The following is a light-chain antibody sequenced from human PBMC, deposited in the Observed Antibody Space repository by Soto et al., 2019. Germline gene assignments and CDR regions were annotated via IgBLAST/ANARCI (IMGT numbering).Light chain of an antibody. CDR1: SSDVGGYNY. Sequence: QSVLSQPPSASGSPGQSVTISCTGTSSDVGGYNYVSWYQQHPGKAPKLMIYEVSKRPSEVPYRSSGSKSGNTASLTVSGPQAEDEADDECNSYAGSTTLYVFGTRNKVTVL. CDR2: EVS. V-gene: IGLV2-8*01. CDR3: NSYAGSTTLYV. J-gene: IGLJ1*01.